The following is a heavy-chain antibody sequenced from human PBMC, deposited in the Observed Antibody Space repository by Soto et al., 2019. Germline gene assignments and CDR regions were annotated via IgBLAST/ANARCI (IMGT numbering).Heavy chain of an antibody. CDR1: GFTFSSYA. D-gene: IGHD5-18*01. V-gene: IGHV3-23*01. J-gene: IGHJ4*02. CDR2: ISGSDGRT. Sequence: EVQLLESGGGLVRPGGSLRLSCAASGFTFSSYAMSWVRQAPGKGLEWVSTISGSDGRTYSTDSVKVRFTISRDNSRNTAYLQMNSLRVEDTDVYYCAKGVSQYTPLALFDYWGRGTLVTVSS. CDR3: AKGVSQYTPLALFDY.